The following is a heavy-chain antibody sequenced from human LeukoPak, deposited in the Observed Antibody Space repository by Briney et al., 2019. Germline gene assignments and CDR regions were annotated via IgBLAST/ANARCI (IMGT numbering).Heavy chain of an antibody. Sequence: GGSLRLSCAVSGFTFDDYAMHWVRQAPGKGLEWVSLISGDGGSTYYADSVKGRFTISRDNSKNSLYLQMSSLRTEDTALYYCAKDLKFRGYDWGIYFDYWGQGTLVTVSS. V-gene: IGHV3-43*02. D-gene: IGHD5-12*01. CDR1: GFTFDDYA. CDR2: ISGDGGST. CDR3: AKDLKFRGYDWGIYFDY. J-gene: IGHJ4*02.